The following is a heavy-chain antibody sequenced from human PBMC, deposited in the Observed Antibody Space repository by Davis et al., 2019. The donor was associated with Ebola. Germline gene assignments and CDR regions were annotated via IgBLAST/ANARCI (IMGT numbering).Heavy chain of an antibody. CDR3: ARESAYCSSTSCTDLYYYYGMDV. CDR1: GGSISSGDYY. V-gene: IGHV4-30-4*01. D-gene: IGHD2-2*01. Sequence: SETLSLTCTVSGGSISSGDYYWSWIRQPPGKGLEWIGYIYYSGSTYYNPSLKSRVTISVDTSKNQFSLKLSSVTAADTAVYYCARESAYCSSTSCTDLYYYYGMDVWGKGTTVTVSS. CDR2: IYYSGST. J-gene: IGHJ6*04.